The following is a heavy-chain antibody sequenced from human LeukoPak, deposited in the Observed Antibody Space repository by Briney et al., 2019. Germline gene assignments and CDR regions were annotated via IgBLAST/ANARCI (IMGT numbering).Heavy chain of an antibody. D-gene: IGHD4-17*01. Sequence: GTFLRLSCAASGFTFSNYGMHWVRQAPGKGLDWVATIWYDGGNKYYADSVKGRFTISRDNFMNTLYLQMNSLRAEDTAKYYCARDPNYGGNSVDYWGQGTLVIVSS. J-gene: IGHJ4*02. V-gene: IGHV3-33*01. CDR2: IWYDGGNK. CDR1: GFTFSNYG. CDR3: ARDPNYGGNSVDY.